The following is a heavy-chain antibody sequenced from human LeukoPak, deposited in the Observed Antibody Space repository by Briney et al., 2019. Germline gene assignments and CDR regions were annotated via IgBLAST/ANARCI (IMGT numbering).Heavy chain of an antibody. CDR3: ARDLLGWVVTFDY. D-gene: IGHD2-21*02. CDR2: ISSSSSYI. V-gene: IGHV3-21*01. CDR1: GFTFSSYS. J-gene: IGHJ4*02. Sequence: GGSLRLSCAASGFTFSSYSMNWVRQAPGKGLEWVSSISSSSSYIYYADSVKGRFTISRDNAKNSLYLQMNSLRAEDTAVYYCARDLLGWVVTFDYWGQGTLVTVSS.